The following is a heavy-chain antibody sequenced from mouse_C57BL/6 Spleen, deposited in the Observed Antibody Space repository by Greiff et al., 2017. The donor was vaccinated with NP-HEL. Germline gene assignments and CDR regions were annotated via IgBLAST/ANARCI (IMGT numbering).Heavy chain of an antibody. D-gene: IGHD4-1*01. J-gene: IGHJ3*01. Sequence: EVKLVESGGGLVQPGGSLSLSCAASGFTFTDYYMSWVRQPPGKALEWLGFIRNKANGYTTEYSASVKGRFTISRDNSQSILYRQMNALRAEDSATYYCARSELGGFAYWGQGTLVTVSA. CDR3: ARSELGGFAY. CDR2: IRNKANGYTT. CDR1: GFTFTDYY. V-gene: IGHV7-3*01.